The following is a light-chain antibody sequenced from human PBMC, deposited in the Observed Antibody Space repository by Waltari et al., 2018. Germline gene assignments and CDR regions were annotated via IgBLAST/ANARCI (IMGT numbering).Light chain of an antibody. CDR2: GQD. V-gene: IGLV3-19*01. CDR1: SLRRYY. CDR3: LSRDTTSTRV. Sequence: SSELTQDPAVSVALGQTVSITCQGDSLRRYYARWYPQRPGQAPILILYGQDNRPSGIPDRFSGSTSGNTASLTITGAQAEDEVDYYCLSRDTTSTRVFGGGTRLTV. J-gene: IGLJ3*02.